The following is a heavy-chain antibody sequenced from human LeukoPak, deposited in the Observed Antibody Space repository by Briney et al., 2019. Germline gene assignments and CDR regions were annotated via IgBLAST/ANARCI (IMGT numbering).Heavy chain of an antibody. V-gene: IGHV3-49*04. CDR1: GFTFGDYA. D-gene: IGHD3-22*01. CDR3: TRDEQYYYDSSGYFRY. CDR2: IRSKAYGGTT. Sequence: GGSLRLSCTASGFTFGDYAMSWVRQAPGKGLEWVGFIRSKAYGGTTEYAASVKGRFTISRDDSKSIAYLQMNSLKTEDTAVYYCTRDEQYYYDSSGYFRYWGQGTLVTVSS. J-gene: IGHJ4*02.